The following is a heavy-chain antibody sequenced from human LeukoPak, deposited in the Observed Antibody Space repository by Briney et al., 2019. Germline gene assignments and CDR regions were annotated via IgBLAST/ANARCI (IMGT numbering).Heavy chain of an antibody. J-gene: IGHJ4*02. CDR1: GFTFSSYS. V-gene: IGHV3-21*01. CDR3: ASLALGSWFDY. Sequence: GGSLRLSCAASGFTFSSYSMNWVRQAPGKGLEWVSSISSSSSYIYYADSVMGRFTISRDNAKNSLYLQMNSLRAEDTAVYYCASLALGSWFDYWGQGTLVTVSS. CDR2: ISSSSSYI. D-gene: IGHD6-13*01.